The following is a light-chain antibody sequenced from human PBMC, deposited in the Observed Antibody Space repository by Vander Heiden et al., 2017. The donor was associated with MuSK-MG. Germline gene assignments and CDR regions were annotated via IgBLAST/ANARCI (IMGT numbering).Light chain of an antibody. J-gene: IGKJ1*01. V-gene: IGKV1-39*01. Sequence: DIQMTQSPSSLSASVGDRVTITCRASQRISSYLNWYQQKPGKAPRLLIYAASSLQSGVPSRFSGSGSGTDFTLTISRLQPEDFATYYCQQCYSTPWTFGPGTKVEIK. CDR2: AAS. CDR1: QRISSY. CDR3: QQCYSTPWT.